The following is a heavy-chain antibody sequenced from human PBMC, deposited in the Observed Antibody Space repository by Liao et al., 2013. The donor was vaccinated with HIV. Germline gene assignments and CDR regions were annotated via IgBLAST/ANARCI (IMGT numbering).Heavy chain of an antibody. D-gene: IGHD3-16*01. CDR1: GASIRSYY. J-gene: IGHJ4*02. CDR3: ARDGGDYAIDY. CDR2: IYYTGST. Sequence: QVQLQESGPGLVKPSETLSLTCTVSGASIRSYYWGWIRQPPGKGLEWIGNIYYTGSTYYNPSLKSRVTISIDTSKNQFSLNLSSVTAADTAVYYCARDGGDYAIDYWGQGTLVTVSS. V-gene: IGHV4-39*07.